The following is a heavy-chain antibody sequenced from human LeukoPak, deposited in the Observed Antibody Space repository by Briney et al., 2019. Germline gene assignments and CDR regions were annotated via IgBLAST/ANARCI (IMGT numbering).Heavy chain of an antibody. D-gene: IGHD4-23*01. J-gene: IGHJ5*02. CDR1: GYTFTSYD. CDR3: ARGPRSVENWFDP. V-gene: IGHV1-8*03. CDR2: MNPNSGNT. Sequence: ASVKVSCKASGYTFTSYDINWVRQATGQGLEWMGWMNPNSGNTGYAQKFQGRVTITRNTSISTAYMELSSLRSEDTTVYYCARGPRSVENWFDPWGQGTLATISS.